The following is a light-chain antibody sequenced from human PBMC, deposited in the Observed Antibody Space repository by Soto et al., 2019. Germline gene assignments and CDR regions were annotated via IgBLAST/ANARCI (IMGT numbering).Light chain of an antibody. CDR3: NSHTISNRGG. V-gene: IGLV2-14*01. J-gene: IGLJ1*01. Sequence: QTPLTQPASPSGPPSRSITISCTGTSRDVGAYNHVSWYQHHPGKAPKLMIYDVSNRASGVSNRFSGAKPGYTASLTIVGLLAEDEADYCYNSHTISNRGGLGTGTKVTVL. CDR2: DVS. CDR1: SRDVGAYNH.